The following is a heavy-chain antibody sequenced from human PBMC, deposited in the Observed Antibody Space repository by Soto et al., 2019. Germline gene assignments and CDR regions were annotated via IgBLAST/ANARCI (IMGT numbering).Heavy chain of an antibody. Sequence: QITLKESGPTLVKPTQTLTLTCTFSGFSLTTSGVGVGWIRQPPGKALEWLALIYWDDGKRYSPSLKSRLTITKDTSKTQVVLTMTNMDPVDTATYYCAHARHPYDYYGMDVWGQGTTVTVSS. V-gene: IGHV2-5*02. CDR1: GFSLTTSGVG. CDR2: IYWDDGK. CDR3: AHARHPYDYYGMDV. J-gene: IGHJ6*02.